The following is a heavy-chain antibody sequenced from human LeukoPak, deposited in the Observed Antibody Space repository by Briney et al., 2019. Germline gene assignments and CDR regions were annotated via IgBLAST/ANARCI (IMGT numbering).Heavy chain of an antibody. CDR2: IYTSGST. CDR1: GGSISSCY. J-gene: IGHJ5*02. D-gene: IGHD3-22*01. CDR3: ARDVARDSSGYYVT. Sequence: PSETLSLTCTVSGGSISSCYWSWIRQPAGKGLEWIGRIYTSGSTNYNPSLKSRATMSVDTSKNQFSLKLSSVTAADTAVYYCARDVARDSSGYYVTWGQGTLVTVSS. V-gene: IGHV4-4*07.